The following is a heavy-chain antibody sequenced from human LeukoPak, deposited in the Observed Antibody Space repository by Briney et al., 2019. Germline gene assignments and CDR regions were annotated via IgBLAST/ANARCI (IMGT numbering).Heavy chain of an antibody. CDR2: INPNGGGT. D-gene: IGHD3-10*01. Sequence: ASVKVSCKASGYTFTGYYMHWVRQAPGQGLEWVAWINPNGGGTNYAPQFKGRVTMTRDTSISTAYMDLGSLGSDDTAVYYCARDGEYGTGSYYRGCFDYWGQGILVTVSS. J-gene: IGHJ4*02. CDR3: ARDGEYGTGSYYRGCFDY. V-gene: IGHV1-2*02. CDR1: GYTFTGYY.